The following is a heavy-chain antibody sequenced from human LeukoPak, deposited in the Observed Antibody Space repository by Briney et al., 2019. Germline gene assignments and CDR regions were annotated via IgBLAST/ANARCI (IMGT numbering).Heavy chain of an antibody. V-gene: IGHV3-23*01. CDR3: AKGYGSGSLDYFDY. CDR1: RFTFSNYA. J-gene: IGHJ4*02. D-gene: IGHD3-10*01. Sequence: GPLRLSRAASRFTFSNYAMSWVRQAPGKGLEWVSVISGSGGSTYYADSVKGRFTISRDNSNNTLYLQMNSLRAEDTTIYYCAKGYGSGSLDYFDYWGQRTLVTVSS. CDR2: ISGSGGST.